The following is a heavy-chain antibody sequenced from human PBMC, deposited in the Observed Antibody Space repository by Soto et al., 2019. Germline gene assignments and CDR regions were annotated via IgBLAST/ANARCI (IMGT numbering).Heavy chain of an antibody. D-gene: IGHD3-22*01. CDR1: GFTFTSSA. V-gene: IGHV1-58*01. Sequence: SVKVSCKASGFTFTSSAVQWVRQARGQRLEWIGWIVVGSGNTNYAQKFQERVTITRDMSTSTAYMELSSLRSEDTAVYYCAAYGYYDSSGHDYWGQGTLVTVSS. CDR2: IVVGSGNT. J-gene: IGHJ4*02. CDR3: AAYGYYDSSGHDY.